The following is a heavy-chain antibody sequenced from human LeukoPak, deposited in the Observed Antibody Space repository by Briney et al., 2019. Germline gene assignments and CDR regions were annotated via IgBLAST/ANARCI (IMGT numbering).Heavy chain of an antibody. CDR3: SRQPPAYVYDSSVSTNYGMDV. CDR1: GGSISSYY. CDR2: IYYSGST. J-gene: IGHJ6*02. Sequence: SETLSLTCTVSGGSISSYYWSWIRQPPGKGLEWIGYIYYSGSTNYNPSLTLRVTISVYTSKTQFSLKLSSVTAADTAVYYCSRQPPAYVYDSSVSTNYGMDVWGQGTTVTVSS. V-gene: IGHV4-59*08. D-gene: IGHD3-22*01.